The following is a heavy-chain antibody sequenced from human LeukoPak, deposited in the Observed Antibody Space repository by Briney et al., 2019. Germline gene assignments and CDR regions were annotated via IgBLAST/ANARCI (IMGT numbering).Heavy chain of an antibody. J-gene: IGHJ4*02. V-gene: IGHV1-18*01. CDR2: ISPYNGST. D-gene: IGHD3-16*02. Sequence: GASVKVSCKASGYTFTNYAITWVRQAPGQGLEWMGWISPYNGSTNFAQNLQGRVTMTTDTATSTAYMELRDLRSDDTAMYYCAVTSARGTYRFLDYWGQGTLVTVSS. CDR3: AVTSARGTYRFLDY. CDR1: GYTFTNYA.